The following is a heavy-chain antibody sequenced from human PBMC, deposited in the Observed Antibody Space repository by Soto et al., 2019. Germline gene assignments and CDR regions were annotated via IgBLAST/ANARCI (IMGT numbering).Heavy chain of an antibody. CDR1: GDSISNYY. V-gene: IGHV4-59*08. D-gene: IGHD4-17*01. J-gene: IGHJ2*01. CDR2: IYYGGST. CDR3: ARPRNGDYHSWNFDL. Sequence: QVQLQESGPGLVKPSETLSLTCSVSGDSISNYYWSWIRQRPGKGLEWMGYIYYGGSTNYNPSLRSRVTISVVTSKNQCSLNLSSVTAADTAVYYCARPRNGDYHSWNFDLWGRGTLVTVSS.